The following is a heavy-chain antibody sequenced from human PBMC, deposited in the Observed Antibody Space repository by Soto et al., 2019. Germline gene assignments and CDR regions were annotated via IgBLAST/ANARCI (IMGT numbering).Heavy chain of an antibody. CDR2: IVVGSGNT. CDR1: GFTFTSSA. J-gene: IGHJ6*02. D-gene: IGHD2-2*01. V-gene: IGHV1-58*01. CDR3: ARYIPGVRYYGMDV. Sequence: SVKVSCKASGFTFTSSALQWVRQARGQRLEWIGWIVVGSGNTNYAQNFQERVTITRDMSTSTAYMELNSLRAEDTAVYYCARYIPGVRYYGMDVWGQGTTVTVSS.